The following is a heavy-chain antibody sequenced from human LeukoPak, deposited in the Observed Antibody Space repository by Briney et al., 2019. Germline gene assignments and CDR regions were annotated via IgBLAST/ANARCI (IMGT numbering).Heavy chain of an antibody. V-gene: IGHV4-4*07. CDR3: ARVGSSPRSYYFDY. CDR2: IYTSGST. J-gene: IGHJ4*02. Sequence: SETLSLTCTVSGGSISSYYWSWIRQPAGKGLEWIGRIYTSGSTNYNPSLKSRVTMSVDTSKNQLSLKLSSVTAADTAVYYCARVGSSPRSYYFDYWGQGTLVTVSS. CDR1: GGSISSYY. D-gene: IGHD6-6*01.